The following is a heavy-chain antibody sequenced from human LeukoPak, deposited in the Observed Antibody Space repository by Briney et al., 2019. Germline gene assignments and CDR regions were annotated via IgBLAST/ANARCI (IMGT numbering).Heavy chain of an antibody. Sequence: GESLKISCKGSGYSLTSYWTGWVRQMPGKGLEWMGIIYPGDSDTRYSPSFQGQVTISADKSISTAYLQWSSLKASDTAMYYCARRVGSSWYWFDPWGQGTLVTVSS. CDR2: IYPGDSDT. D-gene: IGHD6-13*01. V-gene: IGHV5-51*01. J-gene: IGHJ5*02. CDR3: ARRVGSSWYWFDP. CDR1: GYSLTSYW.